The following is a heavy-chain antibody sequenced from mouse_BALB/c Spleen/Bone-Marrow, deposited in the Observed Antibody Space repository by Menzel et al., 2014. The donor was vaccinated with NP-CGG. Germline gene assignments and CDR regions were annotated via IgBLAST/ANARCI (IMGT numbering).Heavy chain of an antibody. CDR1: GFNIKDTY. V-gene: IGHV14-3*02. D-gene: IGHD2-1*01. CDR3: ARYGNYCYAMDY. CDR2: IDPANGNT. Sequence: LVESGAELVKPGASVKLSCTASGFNIKDTYMHWVKQRPEQGLGWIGRIDPANGNTKYDPKFQGKATITADTSSNTAYLQLSSLTSEDTAVYYCARYGNYCYAMDYWGQGTSVTVSS. J-gene: IGHJ4*01.